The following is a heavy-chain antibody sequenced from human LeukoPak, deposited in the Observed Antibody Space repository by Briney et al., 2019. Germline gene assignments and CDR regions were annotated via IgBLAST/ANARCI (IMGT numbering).Heavy chain of an antibody. Sequence: ASVKVSCKASGYTFTGYYMHWVRQAPGQGLEWMGWINPNSGDTNFAQKFQGRVTMTKDTSTSTVYMEVSRLRSDDTAVYYCARTEYGSGSYYLLVSLEWDYYYYMDVWGKGTTVTISS. CDR2: INPNSGDT. D-gene: IGHD3-10*01. CDR1: GYTFTGYY. J-gene: IGHJ6*03. CDR3: ARTEYGSGSYYLLVSLEWDYYYYMDV. V-gene: IGHV1-2*02.